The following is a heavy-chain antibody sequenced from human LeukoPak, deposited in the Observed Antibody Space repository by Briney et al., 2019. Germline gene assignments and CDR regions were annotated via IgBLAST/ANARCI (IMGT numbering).Heavy chain of an antibody. J-gene: IGHJ6*02. D-gene: IGHD3-10*01. V-gene: IGHV1-46*01. CDR2: INPSGGST. Sequence: ASVKVSCKASGYTFTSYYMHWVRQAPGQGLEWMGIINPSGGSTSYAQKFQGRVTMTRDTSTSTVYMELSSLRAEDTAVYYCARESNLLTMVRGVMEYNYYGMDVWGQGTTVTVSS. CDR3: ARESNLLTMVRGVMEYNYYGMDV. CDR1: GYTFTSYY.